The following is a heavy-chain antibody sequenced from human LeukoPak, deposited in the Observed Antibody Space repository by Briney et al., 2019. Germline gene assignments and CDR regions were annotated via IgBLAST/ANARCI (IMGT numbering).Heavy chain of an antibody. Sequence: GGSLRLSCAASGFTFSTYAMSWVRQAPGKGLEWVSVISGSGGSTYYADSVKGRFTISRDISKNTLYLQMNSLRAEDTAVYYCAKRLGYYDSSEGYFDYWGQGTLVTVSS. CDR1: GFTFSTYA. CDR3: AKRLGYYDSSEGYFDY. CDR2: ISGSGGST. D-gene: IGHD3-22*01. V-gene: IGHV3-23*01. J-gene: IGHJ4*02.